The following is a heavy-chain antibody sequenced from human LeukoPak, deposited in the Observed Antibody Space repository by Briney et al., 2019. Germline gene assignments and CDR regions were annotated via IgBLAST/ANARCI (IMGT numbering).Heavy chain of an antibody. J-gene: IGHJ3*01. CDR3: ARDRFDHVWGSCDSRLSAFDV. Sequence: ASVKVSCKASGCPFTNYHIYWVRQAPGQGLRWMGMINPSGGYIDYAQDFQGRVTMTRDTPTNTIYLELRSLRSDDTALYYCARDRFDHVWGSCDSRLSAFDVWGQGTMVTVAS. V-gene: IGHV1-46*01. CDR1: GCPFTNYH. D-gene: IGHD3-16*01. CDR2: INPSGGYI.